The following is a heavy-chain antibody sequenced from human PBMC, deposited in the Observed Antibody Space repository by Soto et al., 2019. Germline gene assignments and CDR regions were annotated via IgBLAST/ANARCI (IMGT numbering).Heavy chain of an antibody. V-gene: IGHV3-74*01. J-gene: IGHJ6*02. Sequence: EVQLVESGGGLLQPGGSLRLSCAASGFTFRNYWMHWGRQAPGMGLVWVSHINSDGSRTSYADSVKGRFTISRDNAKNTLYLQMNRLRAEDTAVYFCARDSSYGLDVWGQGTTVSVSS. CDR3: ARDSSYGLDV. CDR2: INSDGSRT. CDR1: GFTFRNYW.